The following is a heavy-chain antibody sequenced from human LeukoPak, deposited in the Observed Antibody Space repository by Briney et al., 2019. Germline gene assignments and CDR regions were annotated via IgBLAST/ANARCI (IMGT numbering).Heavy chain of an antibody. CDR1: GYTFTGYY. Sequence: PEASVKVSCKASGYTFTGYYMHWVRQAPGQGLEWMGWINPNSGGTNYAQKFQGRVTMTRDTSISTAYMELSSLRSEDTAVYYCMTSYYDSSVRGGTFDIWGQGTMVTVSS. CDR3: MTSYYDSSVRGGTFDI. V-gene: IGHV1-2*02. D-gene: IGHD3-22*01. CDR2: INPNSGGT. J-gene: IGHJ3*02.